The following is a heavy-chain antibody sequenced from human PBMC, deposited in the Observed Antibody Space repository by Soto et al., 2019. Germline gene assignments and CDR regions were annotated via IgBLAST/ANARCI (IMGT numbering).Heavy chain of an antibody. CDR1: GGTFSSYA. CDR3: SSFRSGSYAPWWFDP. D-gene: IGHD1-26*01. Sequence: PVKVSCKAFGGTFSSYAISWVRQAPGQGLEWMGGIIPIFGTANYAQKFQGRVTITADESTSTAYMELSSLRSEDTAVYYCSSFRSGSYAPWWFDPWGQGTLVAVSS. CDR2: IIPIFGTA. J-gene: IGHJ5*02. V-gene: IGHV1-69*13.